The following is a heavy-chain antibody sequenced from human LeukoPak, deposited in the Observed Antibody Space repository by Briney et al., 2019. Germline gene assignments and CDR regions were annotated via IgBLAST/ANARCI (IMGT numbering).Heavy chain of an antibody. J-gene: IGHJ6*03. CDR2: IYYSGST. CDR1: GGSISSYY. CDR3: ARGAVRGLDYYYYYYMDV. Sequence: SETLSLTCTVSGGSISSYYWSWIRQPPGKGLEWIGYIYYSGSTNYNPSLKSRVTISVDTSKNQFSLKLSSVTAADTAVYYCARGAVRGLDYYYYYYMDVWGKGATVTVSS. V-gene: IGHV4-59*12. D-gene: IGHD3-10*01.